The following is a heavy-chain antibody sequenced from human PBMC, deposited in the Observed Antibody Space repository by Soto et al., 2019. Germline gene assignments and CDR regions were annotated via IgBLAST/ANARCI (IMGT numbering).Heavy chain of an antibody. D-gene: IGHD3-9*01. J-gene: IGHJ3*02. Sequence: QAQLVQSGAEVKRPGASVKVSCTASGLTFPSDDIEWVRQTTGQGLEWMGWMNPISNSRGYTQNFQGRVTMTWNSPTSTAYMELSSLRSEDTAIYYCARYRTIAPMAFDIWGQGTLVTVSS. V-gene: IGHV1-8*01. CDR3: ARYRTIAPMAFDI. CDR2: MNPISNSR. CDR1: GLTFPSDD.